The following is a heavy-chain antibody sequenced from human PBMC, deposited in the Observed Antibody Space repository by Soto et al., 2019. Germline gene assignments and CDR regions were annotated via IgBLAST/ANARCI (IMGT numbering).Heavy chain of an antibody. D-gene: IGHD6-19*01. V-gene: IGHV4-34*01. Sequence: SETLSLTCAVYGETFSGFYWNWIRQPPGKGLEWIGEINHRGRSNYNPSLKSRVTISVDTSKNQFSLKLDSVTAADTAVYYCARYGLSGWLFDYWGQGIQVTVSS. J-gene: IGHJ4*02. CDR1: GETFSGFY. CDR2: INHRGRS. CDR3: ARYGLSGWLFDY.